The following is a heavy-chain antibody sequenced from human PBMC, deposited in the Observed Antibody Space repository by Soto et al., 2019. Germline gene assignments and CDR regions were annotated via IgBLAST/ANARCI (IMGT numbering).Heavy chain of an antibody. Sequence: QVQLVQSGAEVKKPGSSVKVSCKASGGTFSSYTISWVRQAPGQGLEWMGRIIPILGIANYAQKFQGRVTITADKPTSTAYMELSSLRSEYTAVYYCARLDYVDSPLPFDYWGQGTMVTVSS. V-gene: IGHV1-69*02. CDR3: ARLDYVDSPLPFDY. CDR1: GGTFSSYT. CDR2: IIPILGIA. D-gene: IGHD4-17*01. J-gene: IGHJ4*02.